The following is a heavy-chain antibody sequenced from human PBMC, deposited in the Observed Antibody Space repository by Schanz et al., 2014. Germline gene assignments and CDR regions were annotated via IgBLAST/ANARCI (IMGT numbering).Heavy chain of an antibody. D-gene: IGHD5-18*01. Sequence: EVQLVESGGGLVQPGGSLRLSCAASGFTFSSYAMSWVRQAPGKGLEWVSAISASGGTTYYADSVKGRFTISRDNSKTTVYLQMNSLRAEDTAVYYCAKDAENTAMITDYFDYWGQGTLXTVSS. CDR3: AKDAENTAMITDYFDY. CDR1: GFTFSSYA. CDR2: ISASGGTT. J-gene: IGHJ4*02. V-gene: IGHV3-23*04.